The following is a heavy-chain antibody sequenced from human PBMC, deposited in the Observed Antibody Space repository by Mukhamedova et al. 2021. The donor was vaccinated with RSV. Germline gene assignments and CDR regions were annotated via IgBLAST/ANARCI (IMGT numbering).Heavy chain of an antibody. D-gene: IGHD4-17*01. V-gene: IGHV1-69*10. Sequence: GGMGGIIPILGIANYAQKFQGRVTITADESTSTAYMELSSLRSEDTAVYYCAKTYGAYPPYYFDYWGQGTLVTVSS. CDR2: IIPILGIA. CDR3: AKTYGAYPPYYFDY. J-gene: IGHJ4*02.